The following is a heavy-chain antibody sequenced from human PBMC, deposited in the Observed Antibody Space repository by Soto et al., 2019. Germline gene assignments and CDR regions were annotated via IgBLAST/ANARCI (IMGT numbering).Heavy chain of an antibody. CDR1: GFSLSTSPMG. V-gene: IGHV2-5*02. CDR3: AHSPVAINYFDF. D-gene: IGHD5-12*01. CDR2: IFWDGDQ. Sequence: QITLKESGPTLVKPTQTLTLTCTFSGFSLSTSPMGVGWIRQPPGKALEWLALIFWDGDQRYNPALESRLTITKDTSKNQVVLTMTNVDPVDTATYYCAHSPVAINYFDFWGPGTQVTVSS. J-gene: IGHJ4*02.